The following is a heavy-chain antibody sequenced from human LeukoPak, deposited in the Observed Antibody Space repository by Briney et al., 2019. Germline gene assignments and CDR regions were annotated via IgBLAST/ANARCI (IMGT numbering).Heavy chain of an antibody. V-gene: IGHV3-30*02. CDR1: GVTFSSYG. D-gene: IGHD3-16*01. CDR3: ARRGGEITFDY. Sequence: PGGSLRLSCVASGVTFSSYGMLWVRQAPGKGLERVAFIRSDGSNEYYIDSVKGRFTLSRDSSKKTLYLQMSGLRAEDTAVYYCARRGGEITFDYWGQGTLVTVSS. CDR2: IRSDGSNE. J-gene: IGHJ4*02.